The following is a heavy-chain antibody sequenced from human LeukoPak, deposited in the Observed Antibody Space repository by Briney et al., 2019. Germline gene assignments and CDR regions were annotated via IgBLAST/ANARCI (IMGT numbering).Heavy chain of an antibody. Sequence: MSSETLSLTCAVSGGSISSNNWWGWVRQPPGKGLEWIGEIYHSGSPNYNPSLKGRVTISVDKSRNHFSLNLSSVTAADTAVYYCARDQTTSAYYYGMDVWGQGTTVTVSS. V-gene: IGHV4-4*02. CDR3: ARDQTTSAYYYGMDV. CDR1: GGSISSNNW. J-gene: IGHJ6*02. D-gene: IGHD4-11*01. CDR2: IYHSGSP.